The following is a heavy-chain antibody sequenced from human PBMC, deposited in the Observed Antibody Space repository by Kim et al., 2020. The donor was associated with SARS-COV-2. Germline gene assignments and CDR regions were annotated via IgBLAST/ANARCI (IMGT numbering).Heavy chain of an antibody. V-gene: IGHV6-1*01. CDR1: GDSVSSNVAA. D-gene: IGHD2-15*01. Sequence: SQTLSLTCAISGDSVSSNVAAWHWTRQSPSRGLEWLGRTYYRSTWLTDYPICVKSRISINADTSTNQFSLQLHSVTPEDTAVYYCARPFDSCYPHWGRGTLVTVSS. CDR2: TYYRSTWLT. CDR3: ARPFDSCYPH. J-gene: IGHJ4*02.